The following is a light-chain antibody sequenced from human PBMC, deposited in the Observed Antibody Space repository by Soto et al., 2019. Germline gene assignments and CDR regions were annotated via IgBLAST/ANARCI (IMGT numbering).Light chain of an antibody. V-gene: IGLV2-14*01. CDR1: SSDVVGYNY. J-gene: IGLJ1*01. Sequence: QSALTQPASVSGSPGQSITISCTGTSSDVVGYNYVSWYQQHPGKAPKLMICDVSNRPSGVSNRFSGSKSGNTASLTISGLQAEDEADYYCSSYTSSSTPPYVFGTGTKVTVL. CDR3: SSYTSSSTPPYV. CDR2: DVS.